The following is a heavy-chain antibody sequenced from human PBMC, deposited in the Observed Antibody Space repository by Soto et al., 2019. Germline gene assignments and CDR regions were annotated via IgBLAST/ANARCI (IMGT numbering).Heavy chain of an antibody. CDR1: GFTFSSYG. J-gene: IGHJ6*02. D-gene: IGHD3-22*01. V-gene: IGHV3-33*01. Sequence: QVQLVESGGGVVQPGRSLRLSCAASGFTFSSYGMHWVRQAPGKGLEWVAVIWYDGSNKYYADSVKGRFTISRDNSKNTLYLQMNSLRAEYTAVYYCAREVYDSSGLSRSNYGMDVWGQGTTVTVSS. CDR2: IWYDGSNK. CDR3: AREVYDSSGLSRSNYGMDV.